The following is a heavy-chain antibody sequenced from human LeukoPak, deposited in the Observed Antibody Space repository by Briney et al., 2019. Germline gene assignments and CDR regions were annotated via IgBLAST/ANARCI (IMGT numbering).Heavy chain of an antibody. J-gene: IGHJ5*02. D-gene: IGHD3-10*01. CDR1: GGSISSSNW. V-gene: IGHV4-4*02. CDR2: IYQSGST. CDR3: ARDVDGFGELYPAGWFDP. Sequence: SETLSLTCAVSGGSISSSNWWSWVRQPPGKGLEWIGEIYQSGSTNYNPSLKSRVTISVDKSKNQFSLKLSPVTAADTAVYYCARDVDGFGELYPAGWFDPWGQGTLVTVSS.